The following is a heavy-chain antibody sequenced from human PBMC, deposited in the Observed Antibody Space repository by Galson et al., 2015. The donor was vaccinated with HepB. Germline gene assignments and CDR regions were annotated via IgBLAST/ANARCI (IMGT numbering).Heavy chain of an antibody. D-gene: IGHD2-2*01. CDR1: GFSVGTNY. CDR3: TGCRSSLCHYYYYYMDV. CDR2: IYSGGNT. V-gene: IGHV3-53*01. Sequence: SLRLSCAASGFSVGTNYMSWVRQAPGKGLEWVSVIYSGGNTYYADSVKGRFTISRDNYKNTLYLQMNSLRAEDTAVYYCTGCRSSLCHYYYYYMDVWGKGTTVTVSS. J-gene: IGHJ6*03.